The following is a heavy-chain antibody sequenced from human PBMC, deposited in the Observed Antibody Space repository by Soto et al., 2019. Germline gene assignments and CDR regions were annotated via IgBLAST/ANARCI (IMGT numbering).Heavy chain of an antibody. CDR2: INHSGST. V-gene: IGHV4-34*01. CDR3: ARGRGLGYCGGDCYSGFDY. CDR1: GGSFSGYY. D-gene: IGHD2-21*02. J-gene: IGHJ4*02. Sequence: TSETLSLTCAVYGGSFSGYYWSWIRQPPGKGLEWIGEINHSGSTNYNPSLKSRVTISVDTSKNQFSLKLSSVTAADTAVYYCARGRGLGYCGGDCYSGFDYWGQGTLVTVSS.